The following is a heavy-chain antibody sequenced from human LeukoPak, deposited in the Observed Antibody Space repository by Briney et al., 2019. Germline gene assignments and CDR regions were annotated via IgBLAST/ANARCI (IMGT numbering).Heavy chain of an antibody. V-gene: IGHV3-7*01. J-gene: IGHJ4*02. D-gene: IGHD2-21*02. CDR1: GFTFSSYW. Sequence: PGGSLRLSCAASGFTFSSYWMSWVRQAPGKGLEWVANIKGDGSDKYYVDSVKGRFTISRDNAKNSAYLQMNSLRAEDTAVYYCARDPPCGGGGDCYTLDSWGQGTLVTVSS. CDR2: IKGDGSDK. CDR3: ARDPPCGGGGDCYTLDS.